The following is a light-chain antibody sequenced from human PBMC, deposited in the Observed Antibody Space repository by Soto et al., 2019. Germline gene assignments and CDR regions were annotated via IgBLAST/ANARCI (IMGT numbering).Light chain of an antibody. Sequence: AIRMTQSPSSLSASTGDRVTITCRASQGISSYLAWYQQKPGKAPKLLIYAASTLQSGVPSRFSGSGSGTDFTLTISCLQSEDFATYYCPQYYSYPPDTFGQGTKLEIK. CDR3: PQYYSYPPDT. CDR1: QGISSY. V-gene: IGKV1-8*01. J-gene: IGKJ2*01. CDR2: AAS.